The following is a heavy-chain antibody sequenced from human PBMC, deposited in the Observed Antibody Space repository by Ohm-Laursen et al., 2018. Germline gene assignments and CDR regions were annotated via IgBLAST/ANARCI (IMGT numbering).Heavy chain of an antibody. Sequence: TLSLTCTVSGGSISSGGYYWSWIRQHPGKGLEWIGYIYYRGSTYYNPSLESRVTISVDTSKNQFSLKLSSVTAADTAVYYCARDLAVVGTGIFDSWGQGTLVTVSS. CDR3: ARDLAVVGTGIFDS. D-gene: IGHD2-2*01. J-gene: IGHJ4*02. CDR2: IYYRGST. V-gene: IGHV4-31*03. CDR1: GGSISSGGYY.